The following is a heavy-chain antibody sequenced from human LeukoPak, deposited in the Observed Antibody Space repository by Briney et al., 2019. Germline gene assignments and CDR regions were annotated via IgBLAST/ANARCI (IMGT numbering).Heavy chain of an antibody. D-gene: IGHD3-10*01. J-gene: IGHJ4*02. Sequence: GGSLRLSCSASGFTFSSYAMHWVRQAPGKGLEYVSVISSNGGSTYYADSVKGRFTISRDNSKNTLYLQMSSLRAEDTAVYYCGKRGHFYGSTDPYYIDYWGQGILVTVSS. CDR2: ISSNGGST. CDR3: GKRGHFYGSTDPYYIDY. V-gene: IGHV3-64D*09. CDR1: GFTFSSYA.